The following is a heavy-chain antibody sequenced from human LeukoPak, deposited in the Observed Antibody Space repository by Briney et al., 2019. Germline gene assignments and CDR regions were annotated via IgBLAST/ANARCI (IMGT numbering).Heavy chain of an antibody. D-gene: IGHD3-3*01. CDR3: HGAIFGVVIVDY. CDR2: IRYDGSNK. CDR1: GFTFSSYG. Sequence: GGSLRLSCAASGFTFSSYGMHWVRQAPGKGLEWVAFIRYDGSNKYYADSVKGRFTISRDNSKNTLYLQMNSLRAEDTAVYYCHGAIFGVVIVDYWGQGTLVTVSS. V-gene: IGHV3-30*02. J-gene: IGHJ4*02.